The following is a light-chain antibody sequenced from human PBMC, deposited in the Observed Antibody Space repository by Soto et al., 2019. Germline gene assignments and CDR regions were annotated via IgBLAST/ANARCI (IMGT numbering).Light chain of an antibody. J-gene: IGLJ1*01. V-gene: IGLV1-44*01. CDR1: NSNIGGNT. Sequence: QSVLTQPPSASGTPGQRVTISCSGSNSNIGGNTVSWYQQLPGAAPKLLIYEVSKRPSGVPDRIFASKSGNTASLTVSGLQADDEANYYCSSFKGTNSFVFGTGTKVTVL. CDR2: EVS. CDR3: SSFKGTNSFV.